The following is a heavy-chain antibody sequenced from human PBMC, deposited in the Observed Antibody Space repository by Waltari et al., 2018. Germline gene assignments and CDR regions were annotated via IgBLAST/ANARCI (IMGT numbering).Heavy chain of an antibody. J-gene: IGHJ4*02. CDR1: GFTFSSYA. Sequence: EVQLLESGGGLVQPGGSLRLSCAASGFTFSSYAMSWVRQAPGKGLEWVSAISGSGGRTYYADSVKGRFTISRDNSKNTLYLQMNSLRAEDTAVYYCAKSSWAARLPFDYWGQGTLVTVSS. CDR3: AKSSWAARLPFDY. V-gene: IGHV3-23*01. CDR2: ISGSGGRT. D-gene: IGHD6-6*01.